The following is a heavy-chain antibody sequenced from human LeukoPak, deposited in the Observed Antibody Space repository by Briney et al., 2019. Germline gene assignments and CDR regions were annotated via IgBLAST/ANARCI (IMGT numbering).Heavy chain of an antibody. CDR3: ARAGRGLRYFDWLTHDY. Sequence: GGSLRLSCEVSGFTFSSYAMTWVRQAPGKGLMWVSRINSDGRGTNYADSVKGRFTISRDNAKNTVYLQMNSLRVEDTAVYYCARAGRGLRYFDWLTHDYWGQGTLVTVSS. CDR1: GFTFSSYA. J-gene: IGHJ4*02. CDR2: INSDGRGT. D-gene: IGHD3-9*01. V-gene: IGHV3-74*01.